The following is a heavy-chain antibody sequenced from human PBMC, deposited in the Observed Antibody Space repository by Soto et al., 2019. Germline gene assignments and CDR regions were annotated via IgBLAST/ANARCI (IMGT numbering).Heavy chain of an antibody. CDR1: GGSISSSSYY. CDR2: IYYSGST. V-gene: IGHV4-39*01. J-gene: IGHJ6*02. D-gene: IGHD3-22*01. Sequence: SETLSLTCTVSGGSISSSSYYWGWIRQPPGKGLEWIGSIYYSGSTYYNPSLKSRVTISVDTSKNQFSLKLSSVTAADTAVYYCARHPIRITMIVVVNFYGMDVWGQGTTVTVSS. CDR3: ARHPIRITMIVVVNFYGMDV.